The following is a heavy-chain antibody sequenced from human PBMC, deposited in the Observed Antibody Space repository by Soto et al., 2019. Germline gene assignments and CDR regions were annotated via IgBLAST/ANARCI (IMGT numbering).Heavy chain of an antibody. CDR2: ISSSGSTI. J-gene: IGHJ4*02. CDR3: AKDKPGTTSFDY. Sequence: GRSLRLSCAASGFTFSYYYMSWIRQAPGKGLEWVSYISSSGSTIYYADSVKGRFTISRDTSKNTLYLQLNTLRADDTAVYYCAKDKPGTTSFDYWGQGTLVTVSS. CDR1: GFTFSYYY. D-gene: IGHD1-1*01. V-gene: IGHV3-11*01.